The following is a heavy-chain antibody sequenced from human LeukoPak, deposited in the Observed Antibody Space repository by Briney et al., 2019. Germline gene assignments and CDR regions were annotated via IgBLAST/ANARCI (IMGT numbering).Heavy chain of an antibody. D-gene: IGHD3-10*01. V-gene: IGHV1-2*02. Sequence: ASVKVSCKASGYPFTGYYVHWVRQAPGRGLEWMGWVNPRNGGTHSAQKFQGRVSMTGDTSITTAYMELSSLTSDDTAVYYCATGAQYGLRGVAYFYYMHVWGTGTTVTVSS. CDR1: GYPFTGYY. J-gene: IGHJ6*03. CDR3: ATGAQYGLRGVAYFYYMHV. CDR2: VNPRNGGT.